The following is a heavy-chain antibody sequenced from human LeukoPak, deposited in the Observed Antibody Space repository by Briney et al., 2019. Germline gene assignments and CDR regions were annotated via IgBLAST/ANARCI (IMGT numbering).Heavy chain of an antibody. CDR3: AREAAALYYFDY. CDR1: GGTFSSYA. Sequence: ASVTVSCKASGGTFSSYAISWVRQAPGQGLEWMGGIIPIFGTANYAQKFQGRVTITADESTSTAYMELSSLRSEDTAVYYCAREAAALYYFDYWGQGTLVTVSS. CDR2: IIPIFGTA. D-gene: IGHD6-13*01. J-gene: IGHJ4*02. V-gene: IGHV1-69*13.